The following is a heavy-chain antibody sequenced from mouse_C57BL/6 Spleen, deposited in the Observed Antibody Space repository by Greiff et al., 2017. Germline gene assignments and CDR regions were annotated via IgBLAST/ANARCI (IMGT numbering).Heavy chain of an antibody. D-gene: IGHD1-1*01. CDR3: AILYGSSYGAMDY. J-gene: IGHJ4*01. CDR2: ISSGSSTI. V-gene: IGHV5-17*01. CDR1: GFTFSDYG. Sequence: EVKLQESGGGLVKPGGSLKLSCAASGFTFSDYGMHWVRQAPEKGLEWVAYISSGSSTIYYADTVKGRFTISRDNAKNTLFLQMTSLRSEDTAMYYCAILYGSSYGAMDYWGQGTSVTVSS.